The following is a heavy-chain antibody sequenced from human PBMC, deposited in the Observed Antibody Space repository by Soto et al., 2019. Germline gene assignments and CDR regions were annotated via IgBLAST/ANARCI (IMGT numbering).Heavy chain of an antibody. D-gene: IGHD6-6*01. CDR2: IYHSGST. V-gene: IGHV4-4*02. Sequence: SETLSLTCAVSGGSISSSNWWSWVRQPPGKGLEWIGEIYHSGSTNYNPSLKSRVTISVDKSKNQFSLKLSSVTAADTAVYYCARDLTYSSSENWFDPWGQGTLVTVSS. J-gene: IGHJ5*02. CDR3: ARDLTYSSSENWFDP. CDR1: GGSISSSNW.